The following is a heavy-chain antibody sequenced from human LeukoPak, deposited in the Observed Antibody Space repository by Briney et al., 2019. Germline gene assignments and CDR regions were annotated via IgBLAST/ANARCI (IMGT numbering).Heavy chain of an antibody. J-gene: IGHJ4*02. Sequence: GGSLRLSCAASGFTVSSNYMSWVRQAPGKGLEWVSVIYSGGSTYYADSVKGRFTISRDNSKNMLYLQMNSLRAEDTAVYYCARRAPNSSGPLIDQYYFDYWGQGTLVTVSS. D-gene: IGHD3-22*01. CDR2: IYSGGST. V-gene: IGHV3-53*01. CDR3: ARRAPNSSGPLIDQYYFDY. CDR1: GFTVSSNY.